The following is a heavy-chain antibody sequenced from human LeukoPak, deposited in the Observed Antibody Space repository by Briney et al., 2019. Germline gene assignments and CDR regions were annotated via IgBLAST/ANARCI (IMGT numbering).Heavy chain of an antibody. J-gene: IGHJ4*02. CDR2: INPSGGST. CDR1: GYTFTSYY. Sequence: ASVKVSCKASGYTFTSYYMHWVRQAPGQGLEWMGIINPSGGSTSYAQKFQGRVTMTRDMSTSTVYMELSSLRSEDTAVYYCASDGAIIAVAGTLYYFDYWGQGTLVTVSS. D-gene: IGHD6-19*01. V-gene: IGHV1-46*01. CDR3: ASDGAIIAVAGTLYYFDY.